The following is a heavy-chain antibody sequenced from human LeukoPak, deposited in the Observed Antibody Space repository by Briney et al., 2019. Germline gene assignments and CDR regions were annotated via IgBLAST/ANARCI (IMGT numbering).Heavy chain of an antibody. CDR3: ARDWGEVGHNYYYGMDV. CDR1: GGTFSSYA. D-gene: IGHD3-16*01. CDR2: IIPIFGTA. Sequence: ASVKVSFKASGGTFSSYAISWVRQAPGQGLEWMGGIIPIFGTANYAQKFQGRVTITADESTSTAYMGLSSLRSEDTAVYYCARDWGEVGHNYYYGMDVWGQGTTVTVSS. V-gene: IGHV1-69*13. J-gene: IGHJ6*02.